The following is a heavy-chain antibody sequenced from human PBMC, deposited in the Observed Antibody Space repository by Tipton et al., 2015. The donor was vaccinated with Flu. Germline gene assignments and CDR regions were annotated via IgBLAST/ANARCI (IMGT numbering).Heavy chain of an antibody. J-gene: IGHJ4*02. V-gene: IGHV4-39*07. D-gene: IGHD2-15*01. Sequence: TYYNPSLKSRVTISVDTSKNQFSLRLTSMTAADTAVYYCAKEVVVPATRFDTWGQGTHGHRL. CDR2: T. CDR3: AKEVVVPATRFDT.